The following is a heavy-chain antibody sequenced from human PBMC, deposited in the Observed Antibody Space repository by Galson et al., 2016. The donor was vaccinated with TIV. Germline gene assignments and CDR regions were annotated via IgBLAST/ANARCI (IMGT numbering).Heavy chain of an antibody. CDR1: GGTFRSYT. V-gene: IGHV1-69*13. CDR3: ARAPLEGYNWNQYFQH. CDR2: IIPIYATT. D-gene: IGHD1-20*01. Sequence: SVKVSCKASGGTFRSYTIIWVRQAPGQGLEWLGGIIPIYATTNYAQNFQGRVTITADASASTVYMELGSLRSEDTAVYFCARAPLEGYNWNQYFQHWGQGTRVTVSS. J-gene: IGHJ1*01.